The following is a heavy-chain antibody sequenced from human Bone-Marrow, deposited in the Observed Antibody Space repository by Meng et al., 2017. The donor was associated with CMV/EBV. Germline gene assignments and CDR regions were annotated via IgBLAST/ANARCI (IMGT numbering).Heavy chain of an antibody. CDR2: ISSDIKNK. Sequence: GGSLRLSCAASGFTFSEYDMHWVRQAPGKGLEWVAFISSDIKNKYYSDSVKGRFAISRDNSKNTLYLQMNSLRVEDTAVYYCAKDQTFRLNYFYYYGMDVWGQGNSVTVSS. J-gene: IGHJ6*02. CDR3: AKDQTFRLNYFYYYGMDV. CDR1: GFTFSEYD. V-gene: IGHV3-30*02. D-gene: IGHD3-16*01.